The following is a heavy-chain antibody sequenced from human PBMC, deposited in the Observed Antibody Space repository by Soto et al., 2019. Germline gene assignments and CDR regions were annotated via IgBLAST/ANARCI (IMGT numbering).Heavy chain of an antibody. Sequence: QVQLVQSGAEVKKPGSSVKVSCKASGGTFSSYAISWVRQAPGQGLEWMGGIIPISGTANYEQKFQGRVTITAYEPTSTAYMALSSLISAHTALYYCARSQGSSTSLAVYYNSYAGMDVWGQWTTVTVPS. CDR1: GGTFSSYA. V-gene: IGHV1-69*01. J-gene: IGHJ6*02. CDR2: IIPISGTA. CDR3: ARSQGSSTSLAVYYNSYAGMDV. D-gene: IGHD2-2*01.